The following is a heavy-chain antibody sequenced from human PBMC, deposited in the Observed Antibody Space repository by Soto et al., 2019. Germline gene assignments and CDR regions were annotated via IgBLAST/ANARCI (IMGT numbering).Heavy chain of an antibody. D-gene: IGHD2-15*01. Sequence: GGSLRLSCAGSGFIFNNYGMHWVRQAPGKGLEWVAVISYDGSTKYYADSVKGRFTISRDNSKNTLYLQMNSLRADDTAVYYCAKDQLTRNVVAAMDYYYYYGMDVWGQRTKVTVSS. J-gene: IGHJ6*02. CDR3: AKDQLTRNVVAAMDYYYYYGMDV. CDR1: GFIFNNYG. CDR2: ISYDGSTK. V-gene: IGHV3-30*18.